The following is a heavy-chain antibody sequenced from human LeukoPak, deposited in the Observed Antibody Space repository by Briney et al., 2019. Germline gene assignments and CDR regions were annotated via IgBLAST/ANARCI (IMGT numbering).Heavy chain of an antibody. J-gene: IGHJ6*03. CDR2: ISTSGRT. Sequence: GGSLRLSCTASGFTFNKYAMSWLRQPPGKGLEWVSLISTSGRTHYADSVKGRFTISRDNSKNTLYLQMNTLRVDDTAIYYCAKRGVWFGETYYYYMDVWGKGTTVTISS. V-gene: IGHV3-23*01. CDR3: AKRGVWFGETYYYYMDV. CDR1: GFTFNKYA. D-gene: IGHD3-10*01.